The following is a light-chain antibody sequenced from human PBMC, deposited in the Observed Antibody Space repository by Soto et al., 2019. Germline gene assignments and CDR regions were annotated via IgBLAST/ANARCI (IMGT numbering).Light chain of an antibody. J-gene: IGLJ3*02. CDR2: RNN. CDR3: AARDDSLSGPV. CDR1: SSNIGNNY. V-gene: IGLV1-47*01. Sequence: QSVLTQPPSASGTPGQRVTISCSGSSSNIGNNYVYWYQQLSGTAPKLLIYRNNQRPSGVPDRFSGSKSGTSASLAISGLRSEDEADYYCAARDDSLSGPVFGGGTKLTVL.